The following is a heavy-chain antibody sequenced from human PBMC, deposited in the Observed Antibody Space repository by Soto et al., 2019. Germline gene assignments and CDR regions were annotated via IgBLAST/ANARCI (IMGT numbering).Heavy chain of an antibody. CDR3: ARERKGRADSLFDY. Sequence: SETLSLTCTVSGGPIGSYFWSWIRPPPGKGLELIEYIYYSGSTNFIPSLKIRVTISVDTSKNQFSLKLSSVTSADTAVYYCARERKGRADSLFDYWGQGTLVTVSS. V-gene: IGHV4-59*01. CDR2: IYYSGST. J-gene: IGHJ4*02. CDR1: GGPIGSYF. D-gene: IGHD4-4*01.